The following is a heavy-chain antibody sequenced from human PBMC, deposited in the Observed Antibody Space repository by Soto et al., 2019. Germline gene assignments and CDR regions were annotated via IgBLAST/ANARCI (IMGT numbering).Heavy chain of an antibody. CDR3: ARRRDGYNDFDY. CDR2: IYYRGST. CDR1: GGSISSSSYY. V-gene: IGHV4-39*01. D-gene: IGHD5-12*01. J-gene: IGHJ4*02. Sequence: AETLSLTCTVSGGSISSSSYYWGWIRQPPGKGLEWIGSIYYRGSTYYNPSLKSRVTISVDTSKNQFSLKLSSVTAADSAVYYCARRRDGYNDFDYWGQGTLVTVSS.